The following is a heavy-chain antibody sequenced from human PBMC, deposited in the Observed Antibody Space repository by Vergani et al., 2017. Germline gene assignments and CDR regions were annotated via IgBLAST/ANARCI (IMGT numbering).Heavy chain of an antibody. J-gene: IGHJ6*02. V-gene: IGHV4-59*01. CDR3: ARAGVATAGPYYYGMDV. Sequence: QVQLQESGPGLVKASETLSLTCNVSGGSISSYYWSWIRQPPGKGLEWIGYIYYSGSTNYNPSLKSRVTISVDTSKNQFSLKLSSVTAADTAVYYCARAGVATAGPYYYGMDVWGQGTTVTVSS. D-gene: IGHD5-12*01. CDR2: IYYSGST. CDR1: GGSISSYY.